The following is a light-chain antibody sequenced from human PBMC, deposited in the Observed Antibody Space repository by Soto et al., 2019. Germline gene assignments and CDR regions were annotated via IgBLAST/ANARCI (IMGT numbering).Light chain of an antibody. Sequence: QSALTQPASVSGSPGQSITISCTGTSSDVGRYNLVSWYQHHPGKVPKVIIYEVTKLPSGVSHRFSASKYGNTASLTISGLQAEDEADYYCCSYVAPSTLVFGGGTKVTVL. CDR2: EVT. CDR3: CSYVAPSTLV. V-gene: IGLV2-23*02. CDR1: SSDVGRYNL. J-gene: IGLJ3*02.